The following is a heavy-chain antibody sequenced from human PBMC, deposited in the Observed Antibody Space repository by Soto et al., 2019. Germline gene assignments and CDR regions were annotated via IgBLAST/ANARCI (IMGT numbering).Heavy chain of an antibody. CDR3: ARDGLLFSGPYRPSRFDY. J-gene: IGHJ4*02. D-gene: IGHD3-16*02. CDR2: IKHDTSEA. CDR1: GFKFSDYW. Sequence: GGSLRLSCAASGFKFSDYWMSWVRQAPGKGLEWVGNIKHDTSEAHYADSVKGRFTITRDNIKNFLFLQMNGLRSDDTASYYCARDGLLFSGPYRPSRFDYWGLGTLVTV. V-gene: IGHV3-7*03.